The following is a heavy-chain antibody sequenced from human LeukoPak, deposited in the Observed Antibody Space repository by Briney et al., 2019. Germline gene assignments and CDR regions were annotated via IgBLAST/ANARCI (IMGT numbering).Heavy chain of an antibody. CDR1: GYSIINYW. D-gene: IGHD7-27*01. J-gene: IGHJ4*02. CDR2: IYPADSDT. CDR3: ARPGSIDY. V-gene: IGHV5-51*01. Sequence: GESLKISCKGSGYSIINYWIGCVVQMPGKGLEWMGIIYPADSDTRYSPSFQGQVTFSADKSISTAYLQWSSLKASDTAMYYCARPGSIDYWGQGTLVTVSS.